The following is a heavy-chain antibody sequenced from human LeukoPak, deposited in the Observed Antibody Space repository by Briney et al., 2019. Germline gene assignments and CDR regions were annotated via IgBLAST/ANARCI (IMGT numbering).Heavy chain of an antibody. D-gene: IGHD3-22*01. CDR2: IYYSGST. Sequence: SETLTLTCTVSGGSISSYYWSWIRQPPGKGLEWIGYIYYSGSTNYNPSLESRVTISVDTSKNQFSLKLSYVTAADTAVYYCARYIASYDSRHFDSWGQGTLVSVSS. J-gene: IGHJ4*02. CDR1: GGSISSYY. V-gene: IGHV4-59*01. CDR3: ARYIASYDSRHFDS.